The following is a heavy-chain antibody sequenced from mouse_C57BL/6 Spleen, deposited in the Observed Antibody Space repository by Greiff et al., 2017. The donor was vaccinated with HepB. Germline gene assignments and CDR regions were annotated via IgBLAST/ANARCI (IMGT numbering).Heavy chain of an antibody. J-gene: IGHJ3*01. V-gene: IGHV1-63*01. CDR2: IYPGGGYT. CDR3: ARSGYYGSSYGWFAY. CDR1: GYTFTNYW. Sequence: VQLQQSGAELVRPGTSVKMSCKASGYTFTNYWIGWAKQRPGHGLEWIGDIYPGGGYTNYNEKFKGKATLTADKSSGTAYMQFSSLTSEDSAIYYCARSGYYGSSYGWFAYWGQGTLVTVSA. D-gene: IGHD1-1*01.